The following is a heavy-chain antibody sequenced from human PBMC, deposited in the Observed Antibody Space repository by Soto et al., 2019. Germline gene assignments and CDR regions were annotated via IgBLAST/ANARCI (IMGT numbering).Heavy chain of an antibody. CDR2: ISAYNGNT. V-gene: IGHV1-18*04. J-gene: IGHJ5*02. D-gene: IGHD2-15*01. CDR3: ARRYCSGGSCYSGFDP. Sequence: QVQLVQSGAEVKKPGASVKVSCKASGYTFTSYGISWVRQAPGQGLEWMGWISAYNGNTNYAQKLQGRVTMTTDTTTSTGYMEVRSLRSDDTAVYYCARRYCSGGSCYSGFDPWGQGTLVTVSS. CDR1: GYTFTSYG.